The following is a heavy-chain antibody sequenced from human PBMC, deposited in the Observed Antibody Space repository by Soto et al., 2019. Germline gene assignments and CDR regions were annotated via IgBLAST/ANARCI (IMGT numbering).Heavy chain of an antibody. CDR2: ISYDGSNK. Sequence: PGGSLRLSCAASGFTFSSYAMHWVRQAPGKGLEWVAVISYDGSNKYYADSVKGRFTTSRDNSKNTLYLQMNSLRAEDTAVYYCARGPLDWMDYYYGMDVWGQGTTVTVSS. V-gene: IGHV3-30-3*01. CDR1: GFTFSSYA. CDR3: ARGPLDWMDYYYGMDV. D-gene: IGHD1-1*01. J-gene: IGHJ6*02.